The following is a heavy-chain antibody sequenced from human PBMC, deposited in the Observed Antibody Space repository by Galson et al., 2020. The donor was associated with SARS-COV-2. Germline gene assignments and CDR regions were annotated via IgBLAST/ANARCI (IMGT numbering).Heavy chain of an antibody. D-gene: IGHD3-3*01. V-gene: IGHV3-11*01. CDR1: GFTFSSYY. J-gene: IGHJ4*02. Sequence: GGSLRLSCAASGFTFSSYYMSWIRQAPGKGLEWVSYINTSGSTRYYADSVEGRFTISRDNAKNSLYLQMNSLRAEDTAVDYCARGDFWSGDYFDYWGQGTLVTVSS. CDR2: INTSGSTR. CDR3: ARGDFWSGDYFDY.